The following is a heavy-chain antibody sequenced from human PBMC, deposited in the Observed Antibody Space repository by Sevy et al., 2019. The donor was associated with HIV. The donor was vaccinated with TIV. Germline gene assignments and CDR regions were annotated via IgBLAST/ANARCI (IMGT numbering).Heavy chain of an antibody. CDR2: INPISGGT. Sequence: ASVKVSCKASGYAFTGYYIHWVRQAPGQGLEWMGRINPISGGTDDSQKFQGRVTMTRDTSISTAYMDVSRLTSDDTAVYYYARAPTDFWTGGMAVWGQGTVVTVSS. CDR1: GYAFTGYY. D-gene: IGHD3-3*01. J-gene: IGHJ6*02. CDR3: ARAPTDFWTGGMAV. V-gene: IGHV1-2*06.